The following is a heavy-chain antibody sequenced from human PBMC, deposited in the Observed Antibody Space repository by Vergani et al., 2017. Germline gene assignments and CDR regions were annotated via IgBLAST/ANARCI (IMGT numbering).Heavy chain of an antibody. CDR1: GYTFSNYY. Sequence: VQVVQSGAAVKKSGASVKVSCKTSGYTFSNYYMHWVRQAPGQGLAWMGIINPSGGHTNYAQKFQGRVTMTRDTSTRTVYMELSSLRSEDTAIYYCARGDYGILTGYRYWGQGTLVTVSA. CDR3: ARGDYGILTGYRY. CDR2: INPSGGHT. V-gene: IGHV1-46*03. D-gene: IGHD3-9*01. J-gene: IGHJ4*02.